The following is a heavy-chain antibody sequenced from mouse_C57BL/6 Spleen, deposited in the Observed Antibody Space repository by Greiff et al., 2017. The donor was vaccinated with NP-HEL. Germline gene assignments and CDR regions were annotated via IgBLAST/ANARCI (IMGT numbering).Heavy chain of an antibody. J-gene: IGHJ2*01. Sequence: VQVVESGPELVKPGASVKISCKASGYSFTSYYIHWVKQRPGQGLEWIGWIYPGSGNTKYNEKFKGKATLTADTSSSTAYMQLSSLTSEDSAVYYCAREGGENYFDYWGQGTTLTVSS. CDR3: AREGGENYFDY. CDR2: IYPGSGNT. V-gene: IGHV1-66*01. CDR1: GYSFTSYY.